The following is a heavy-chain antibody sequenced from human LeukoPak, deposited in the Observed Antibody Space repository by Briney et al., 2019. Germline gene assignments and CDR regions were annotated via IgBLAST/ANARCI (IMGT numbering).Heavy chain of an antibody. CDR1: GGTFSSYA. CDR2: IIPILGIA. Sequence: SVKVSCKASGGTFSSYAISWVRQAPGQGLEWMGRIIPILGIANYAQKFQGRVTITADKSTSTAYMELSSLRSEDTAVYYCARSDYDFWSGYLDYWGQGTLVTVSS. V-gene: IGHV1-69*04. D-gene: IGHD3-3*01. J-gene: IGHJ4*02. CDR3: ARSDYDFWSGYLDY.